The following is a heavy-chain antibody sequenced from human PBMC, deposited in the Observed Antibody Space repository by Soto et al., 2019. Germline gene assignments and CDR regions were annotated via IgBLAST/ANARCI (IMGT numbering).Heavy chain of an antibody. CDR2: ISHDGSKK. J-gene: IGHJ4*02. V-gene: IGHV3-30-3*01. CDR1: GFTFSSYA. Sequence: GGSLRLSCAASGFTFSSYAMHWVRQAPGKGLEWVAVISHDGSKKYYGDSVKGRFTISRDNSKNTLYMQMNSLRAEDTAVYYCAKVSRALRVLTPDFDYWGQGTLVTVSS. D-gene: IGHD3-3*01. CDR3: AKVSRALRVLTPDFDY.